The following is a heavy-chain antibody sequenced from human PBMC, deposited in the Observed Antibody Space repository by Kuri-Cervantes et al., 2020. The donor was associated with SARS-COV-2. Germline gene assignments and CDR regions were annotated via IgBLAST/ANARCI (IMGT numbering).Heavy chain of an antibody. V-gene: IGHV3-7*01. CDR3: ARDVEDDFWSGYYPLDY. CDR2: IKQDGSEK. CDR1: GFTFSSYW. J-gene: IGHJ4*02. Sequence: GESLKISCAASGFTFSSYWMSWVRQAPGKGLEWVANIKQDGSEKYYVDSVKGRFTISRDNAKNSLYLQMNSLRAEDTAVYYCARDVEDDFWSGYYPLDYWGQGTLVTVSS. D-gene: IGHD3-3*01.